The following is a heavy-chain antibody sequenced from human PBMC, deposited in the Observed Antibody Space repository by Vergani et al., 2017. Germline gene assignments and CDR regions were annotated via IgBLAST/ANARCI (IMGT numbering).Heavy chain of an antibody. J-gene: IGHJ5*02. CDR2: IYYTGNT. D-gene: IGHD3-3*01. CDR3: ARVLWGTIRNWFDP. CDR1: DGPIFSSDYY. V-gene: IGHV4-39*01. Sequence: QLQLQESGPGLVKPSETLSLTCTVSDGPIFSSDYYWGWIRQPPGKTLEWIGNIYYTGNTYYNPSLRSRVTMSVDTSKNQFSLKLSYVTAADTAVYFCARVLWGTIRNWFDPWGQGTLVTGSS.